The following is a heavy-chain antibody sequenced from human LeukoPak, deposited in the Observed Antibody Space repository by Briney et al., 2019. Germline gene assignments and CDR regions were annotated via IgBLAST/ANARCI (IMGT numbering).Heavy chain of an antibody. CDR1: GGSISSSSYY. CDR3: ARQGDGYNWWSASLGTIDY. CDR2: IYYSGST. D-gene: IGHD5-24*01. V-gene: IGHV4-39*01. Sequence: SETLSLTCTVSGGSISSSSYYWGWVRQPPGKGLEWIGSIYYSGSTYYNPSLKSRVTISVDTSKNQFSLKLSSVTAAHTAVYYCARQGDGYNWWSASLGTIDYWGQGTLVTVSS. J-gene: IGHJ4*02.